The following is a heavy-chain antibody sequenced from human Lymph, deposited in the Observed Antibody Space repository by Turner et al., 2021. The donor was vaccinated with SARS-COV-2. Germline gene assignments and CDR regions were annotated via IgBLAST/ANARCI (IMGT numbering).Heavy chain of an antibody. V-gene: IGHV1-69*04. J-gene: IGHJ3*02. CDR2: IIPMFGIA. CDR1: GGTFSSYA. Sequence: QVHLVQSGAEVKKPGTSVKVSCKASGGTFSSYAISWVRQAPGQGLEWMERIIPMFGIASYAQKFQGRVSITADKSTSTGYMELSSLRSEDTAVYYCAAPFTVGTPPDGFDIWGQGTMVTISS. CDR3: AAPFTVGTPPDGFDI. D-gene: IGHD4-17*01.